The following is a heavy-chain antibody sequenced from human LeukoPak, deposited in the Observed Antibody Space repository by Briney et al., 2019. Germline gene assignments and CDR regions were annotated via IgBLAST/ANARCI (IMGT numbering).Heavy chain of an antibody. D-gene: IGHD2-15*01. V-gene: IGHV3-23*01. Sequence: GGSLRLSCAASGFTFSSYAMSWVRQAPGRGLEWDSAISGSGGSTYYANSVKGRFTISRDNSKNTLSLQMNSLRAEDTAVYYCAKDLRRNCSGGSCPWGQGTLVTVSS. CDR2: ISGSGGST. CDR1: GFTFSSYA. CDR3: AKDLRRNCSGGSCP. J-gene: IGHJ5*02.